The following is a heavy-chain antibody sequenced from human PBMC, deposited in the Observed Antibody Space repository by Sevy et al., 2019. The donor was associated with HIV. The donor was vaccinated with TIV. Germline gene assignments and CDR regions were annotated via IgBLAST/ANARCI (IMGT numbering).Heavy chain of an antibody. CDR2: ISYDGSNK. J-gene: IGHJ3*02. CDR3: ASSDSYCSGGSCYQKAFDI. V-gene: IGHV3-30-3*01. CDR1: GFTFSSYA. Sequence: GGSLRLSCAASGFTFSSYAMHWVRQAPGKGLEWVAVISYDGSNKYYADSVKGRFTISRDNSKNTLYLQMNSLRAEDTAVYYCASSDSYCSGGSCYQKAFDIWGQGTMVTVSS. D-gene: IGHD2-15*01.